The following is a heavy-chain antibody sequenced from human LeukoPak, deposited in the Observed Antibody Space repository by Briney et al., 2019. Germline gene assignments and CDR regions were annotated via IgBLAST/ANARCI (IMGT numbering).Heavy chain of an antibody. V-gene: IGHV3-7*03. Sequence: PGGSLRLSCAGSGFTFSSHWMTWVSQTPGKGLEWVASIKHDGSEKNYVDSVKGRFTISRDNAKNSLYVEMNNLRGEDTAVYYCARDNFDWRPLDCWGQGTLVTVSS. J-gene: IGHJ4*02. D-gene: IGHD3-9*01. CDR3: ARDNFDWRPLDC. CDR1: GFTFSSHW. CDR2: IKHDGSEK.